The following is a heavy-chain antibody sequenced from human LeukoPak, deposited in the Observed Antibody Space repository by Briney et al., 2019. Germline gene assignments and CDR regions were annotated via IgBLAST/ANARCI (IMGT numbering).Heavy chain of an antibody. D-gene: IGHD5-12*01. Sequence: PPETLSLTYTVSGGSISSSSYYWGWIRQPPGKGLEWIGNIYYSGSTFYNPSLKSRVTISVDTSKNQFSLKLSSVTAADTAVYYCARWITSGYDSGAFDYWGQGTLVTVSS. CDR2: IYYSGST. J-gene: IGHJ4*02. CDR1: GGSISSSSYY. V-gene: IGHV4-39*07. CDR3: ARWITSGYDSGAFDY.